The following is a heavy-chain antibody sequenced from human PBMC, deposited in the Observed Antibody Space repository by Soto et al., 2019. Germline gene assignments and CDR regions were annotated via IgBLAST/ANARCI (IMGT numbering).Heavy chain of an antibody. CDR3: ARGVLH. V-gene: IGHV4-31*03. J-gene: IGHJ4*02. Sequence: QVQLQESGPGLVKPSQTLSLTCTVSGGSISSGGYYWSWIRQHPGKGLEWIGSIYYSGSTYYNPSLKSRVTIAVDTAKNQCALKRSSGTAADTAVYDCARGVLHWGQGTLVTVSS. D-gene: IGHD3-16*01. CDR1: GGSISSGGYY. CDR2: IYYSGST.